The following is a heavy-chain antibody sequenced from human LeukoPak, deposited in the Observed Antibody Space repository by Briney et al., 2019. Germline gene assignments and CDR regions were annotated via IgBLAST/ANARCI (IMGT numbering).Heavy chain of an antibody. CDR2: IYHSGST. D-gene: IGHD3-9*01. Sequence: SETLSLTCTVSGYSISSGYYWGWIRQPPGKGLEWIGSIYHSGSTYYNPSLKSRVTISVDTSKNQFSLKLSSVTAADTAVYYCARAILTGYYRYYYYYMDVWGKGTTVTVSS. V-gene: IGHV4-38-2*02. CDR1: GYSISSGYY. J-gene: IGHJ6*03. CDR3: ARAILTGYYRYYYYYMDV.